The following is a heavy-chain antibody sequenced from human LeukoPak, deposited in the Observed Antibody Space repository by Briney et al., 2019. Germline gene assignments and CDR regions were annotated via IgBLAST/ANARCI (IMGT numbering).Heavy chain of an antibody. V-gene: IGHV3-7*03. CDR2: IHPGGTEK. J-gene: IGHJ4*02. Sequence: GGSLRLSCAASGFTFSDYWMDWVRQAPGKGLEWVAHIHPGGTEKYHADSVKGRFSISRGNVDNTLYLQMNSLRVDDTAIYYCAKNSGWYRYDSWGQGTLVTVSS. CDR1: GFTFSDYW. CDR3: AKNSGWYRYDS. D-gene: IGHD6-13*01.